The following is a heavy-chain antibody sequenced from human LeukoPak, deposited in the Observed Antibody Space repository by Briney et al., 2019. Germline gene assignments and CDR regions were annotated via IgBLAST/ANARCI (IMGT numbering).Heavy chain of an antibody. Sequence: SETLSLTCTVSGGSISSYYWSWIRQPAGKGLELIGRIYTSGTTNYNPSLKSRVTMPVDTSKNQFSLKLSSVTAADTAVYYCARAPTGTGGWNWFDPWGQGTLVTVSS. V-gene: IGHV4-4*07. D-gene: IGHD1-1*01. J-gene: IGHJ5*02. CDR1: GGSISSYY. CDR3: ARAPTGTGGWNWFDP. CDR2: IYTSGTT.